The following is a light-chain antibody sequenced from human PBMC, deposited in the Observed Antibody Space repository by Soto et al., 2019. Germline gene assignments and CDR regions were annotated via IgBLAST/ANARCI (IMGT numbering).Light chain of an antibody. V-gene: IGKV3-11*01. CDR3: QQRSNWPGT. Sequence: EIVLTQSPATLSLSPGKRATLSCRASQSVSSFFAWYQQKPGQAPSLLIYNASNRATGIPARFSGSGSGTDFSLTISSLEPEDFAAYYCQQRSNWPGTFGQGTKVDIK. CDR1: QSVSSF. CDR2: NAS. J-gene: IGKJ1*01.